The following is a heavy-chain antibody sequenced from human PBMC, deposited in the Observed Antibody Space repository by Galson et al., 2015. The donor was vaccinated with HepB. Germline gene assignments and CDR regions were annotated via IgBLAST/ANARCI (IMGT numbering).Heavy chain of an antibody. V-gene: IGHV3-48*03. Sequence: SLRLSCAASGFTFSSYEMNWVRQAPGKGLEWVSYISSSGSTIYYADSVKGRFTISRDNAKNSLYLQMNSLRAEDTAVYYCARGASSLPYGDPNPDYWGQGTLVTVSS. CDR2: ISSSGSTI. CDR1: GFTFSSYE. CDR3: ARGASSLPYGDPNPDY. D-gene: IGHD4-17*01. J-gene: IGHJ4*02.